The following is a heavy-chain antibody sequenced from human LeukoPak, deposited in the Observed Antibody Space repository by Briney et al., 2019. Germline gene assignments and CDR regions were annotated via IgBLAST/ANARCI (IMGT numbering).Heavy chain of an antibody. Sequence: GGSLRLSCAASGFTFSNYAMSWVRQAPGKGLEWVSDINGSGGRTYYADSVKGRFTISRDNSKNTLYLQMNSLRAEDTAVYYCARRAGAYSHPYDYWGQGTLVTVSS. V-gene: IGHV3-23*01. CDR1: GFTFSNYA. D-gene: IGHD4/OR15-4a*01. CDR3: ARRAGAYSHPYDY. J-gene: IGHJ4*02. CDR2: INGSGGRT.